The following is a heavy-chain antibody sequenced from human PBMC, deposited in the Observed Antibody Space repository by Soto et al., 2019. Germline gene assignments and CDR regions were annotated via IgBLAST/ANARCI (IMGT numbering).Heavy chain of an antibody. CDR2: IIPIFGTA. D-gene: IGHD3-22*01. Sequence: QVQLVQSGAEVKKPGSSVKVSCKASGGNFSSYAISWVRQAPGQGLEWMGGIIPIFGTANYAQKFQGRVTITADEATSTAYMELSSLRSEDTAVYYCAREGASGSHIGYWGQGTLVTVSS. V-gene: IGHV1-69*01. J-gene: IGHJ4*02. CDR3: AREGASGSHIGY. CDR1: GGNFSSYA.